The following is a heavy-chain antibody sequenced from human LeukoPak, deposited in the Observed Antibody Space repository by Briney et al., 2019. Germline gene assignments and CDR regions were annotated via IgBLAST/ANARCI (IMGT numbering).Heavy chain of an antibody. Sequence: PGGSLRLSCAASGFTFNSYDMNWVRQAPGKGLEWVSYIASSGLTVYYADSVKGRFTISRDNAKNSLYLQMNSLRAEDTAVYYCAKGRAVGTTFVFDYWGQGTLVTVSS. CDR3: AKGRAVGTTFVFDY. CDR1: GFTFNSYD. D-gene: IGHD1-26*01. V-gene: IGHV3-48*03. J-gene: IGHJ4*02. CDR2: IASSGLTV.